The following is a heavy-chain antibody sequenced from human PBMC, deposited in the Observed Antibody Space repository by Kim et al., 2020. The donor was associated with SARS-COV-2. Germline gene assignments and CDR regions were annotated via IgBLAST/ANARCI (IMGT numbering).Heavy chain of an antibody. J-gene: IGHJ4*02. CDR3: AREPSQGGTLDY. V-gene: IGHV1-18*01. D-gene: IGHD1-7*01. Sequence: NYARKLQGRVTMTTDTSTSTAYMELRSLRSDETAVYYWAREPSQGGTLDYWGQGTLVTVSS.